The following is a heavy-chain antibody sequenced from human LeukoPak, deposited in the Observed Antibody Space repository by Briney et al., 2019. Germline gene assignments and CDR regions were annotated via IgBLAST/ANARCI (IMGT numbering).Heavy chain of an antibody. J-gene: IGHJ4*02. V-gene: IGHV4-34*01. CDR3: ARDFGVPIAAAGGDY. Sequence: SETLSLTCAVYGGSFSGYYWSWIRQPPGKGLEWIGEINHSGSTNYIPSLKSRVTISVDTSKNQFSLKLSSVTAADTAVYYCARDFGVPIAAAGGDYWGQGTLVTVSS. CDR1: GGSFSGYY. CDR2: INHSGST. D-gene: IGHD6-13*01.